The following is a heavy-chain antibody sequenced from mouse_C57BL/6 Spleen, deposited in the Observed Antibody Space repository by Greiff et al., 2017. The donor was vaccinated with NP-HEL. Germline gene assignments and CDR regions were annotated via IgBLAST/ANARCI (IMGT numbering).Heavy chain of an antibody. V-gene: IGHV1-82*01. J-gene: IGHJ2*01. D-gene: IGHD1-1*02. Sequence: VKLQESGPELVKPGASVKISCKASGYAFSSSWMNWVKQRPGKGLEWIGRIYPGDGDTNYNGKFKGKATLTADKSSSTAYMQLSSLTSEDSAVYFCARKQDRGGFDYWGQGTTLTVSS. CDR3: ARKQDRGGFDY. CDR2: IYPGDGDT. CDR1: GYAFSSSW.